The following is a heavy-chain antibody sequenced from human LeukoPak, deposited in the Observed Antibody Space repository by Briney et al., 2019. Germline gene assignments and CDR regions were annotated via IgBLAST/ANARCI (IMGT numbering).Heavy chain of an antibody. Sequence: ASVKVSCKASGYTFTGYYMHWVRQAPGQGLEWMGWINPNSGGTNYAQKFQGRVTMTRDTSISTAYMELSRLRSDDTAVYYCARDSILTGSYFDYWGQGTLVTVSS. J-gene: IGHJ4*02. V-gene: IGHV1-2*02. CDR3: ARDSILTGSYFDY. D-gene: IGHD3-9*01. CDR1: GYTFTGYY. CDR2: INPNSGGT.